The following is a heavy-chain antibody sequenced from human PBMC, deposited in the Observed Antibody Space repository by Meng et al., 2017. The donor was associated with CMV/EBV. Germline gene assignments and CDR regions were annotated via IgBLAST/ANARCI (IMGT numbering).Heavy chain of an antibody. V-gene: IGHV4-31*02. CDR2: IYYSGST. CDR3: ARAHSYDFWSGYYTSDYYYYYGMDV. D-gene: IGHD3-3*01. CDR1: GGSISSGGYY. J-gene: IGHJ6*02. Sequence: SCTVSGGSISSGGYYWSWIRQHPGKGLEWIGYIYYSGSTYYNPSLKSRVTISVDTSKNQFSLKLSSVTAADTAVYYCARAHSYDFWSGYYTSDYYYYYGMDVWGQGTTVTVSS.